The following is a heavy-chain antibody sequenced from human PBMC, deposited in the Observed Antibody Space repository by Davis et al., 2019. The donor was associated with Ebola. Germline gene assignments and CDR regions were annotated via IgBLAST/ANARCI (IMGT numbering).Heavy chain of an antibody. V-gene: IGHV4-34*01. CDR3: ARGWQGYYDSSGYLDY. CDR1: GGSFSGYY. Sequence: MPGGSLRLSCAVYGGSFSGYYWSWIRQPPGKRLEWIGEISQSGSTNYNPSLKSRVTISVDKSKNQFSLKLSSVTAADTAVYYCARGWQGYYDSSGYLDYWGQGTLVTVSS. J-gene: IGHJ4*02. D-gene: IGHD3-22*01. CDR2: ISQSGST.